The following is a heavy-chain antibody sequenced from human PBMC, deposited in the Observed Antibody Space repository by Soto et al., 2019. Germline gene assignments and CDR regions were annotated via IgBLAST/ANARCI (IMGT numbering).Heavy chain of an antibody. V-gene: IGHV4-30-4*08. J-gene: IGHJ3*02. CDR2: IYYSGST. CDR3: ARVGEYYYDTPDAFDI. Sequence: PSETLSLTCTVSGGSISSGGYYWSWIRQPPGKGLEWIGYIYYSGSTYYNPSLKSRVTISVDTSKNQFSLKLSSVTAADTAVYYCARVGEYYYDTPDAFDIWGQGTMVTVSS. D-gene: IGHD3-22*01. CDR1: GGSISSGGYY.